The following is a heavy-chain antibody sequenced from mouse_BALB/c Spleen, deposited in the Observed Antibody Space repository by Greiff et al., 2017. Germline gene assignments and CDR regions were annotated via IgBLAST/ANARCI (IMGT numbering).Heavy chain of an antibody. D-gene: IGHD2-3*01. CDR3: ARDDGYYFDY. CDR2: ISSGGST. CDR1: GFTFSSYA. J-gene: IGHJ2*01. Sequence: EVQVVESGGGLVKPGGSLKLSCAASGFTFSSYAMSWVRQTPEKRLEWVASISSGGSTYYPDSVKGRFTISRDNARNILYLQMSSLRSEDTAMYYCARDDGYYFDYWGQGTTLTVSS. V-gene: IGHV5-6-5*01.